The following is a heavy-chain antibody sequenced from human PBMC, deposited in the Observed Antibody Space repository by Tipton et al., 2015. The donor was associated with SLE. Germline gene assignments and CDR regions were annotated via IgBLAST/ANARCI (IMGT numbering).Heavy chain of an antibody. J-gene: IGHJ4*02. CDR1: GGSFSGYY. D-gene: IGHD2/OR15-2a*01. V-gene: IGHV4-34*01. CDR2: INHSGST. CDR3: ARGQNRVAYFDY. Sequence: TLSLTCAVYGGSFSGYYWSWIRQPPGKGLEWIGEINHSGSTNYNPSLKSRVTISVDTSKNQFSLKLSSVTAADTAVYFCARGQNRVAYFDYWGQGTLVTVSS.